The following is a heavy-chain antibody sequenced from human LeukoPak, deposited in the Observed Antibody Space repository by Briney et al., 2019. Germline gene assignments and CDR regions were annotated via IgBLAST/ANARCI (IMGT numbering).Heavy chain of an antibody. Sequence: ASVKVSCKASGYTFTSYGLSWVRQAPGQGLEWMGWISAYNGNTNYAQKVQGRVTMTTDTSTSTAYMELRSLRSDDTAVYYCARDRIVAADYYYMDVWGKGTTVTVSS. V-gene: IGHV1-18*01. D-gene: IGHD6-13*01. J-gene: IGHJ6*03. CDR1: GYTFTSYG. CDR3: ARDRIVAADYYYMDV. CDR2: ISAYNGNT.